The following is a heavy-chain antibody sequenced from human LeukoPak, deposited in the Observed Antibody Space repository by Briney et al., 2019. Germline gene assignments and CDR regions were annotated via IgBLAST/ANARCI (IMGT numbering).Heavy chain of an antibody. V-gene: IGHV4-4*07. D-gene: IGHD3-3*01. CDR2: IYTSGST. CDR3: ARDRPYVDYDFWSGPRSYYYYMDV. J-gene: IGHJ6*03. Sequence: SETLSLTCTVSGGSISSYYWGWIRQPAGKGLEWIGRIYTSGSTNYNPSLKSRVTMSVDTSKNQFSLKLSSVTAADTAVYYCARDRPYVDYDFWSGPRSYYYYMDVWGKGTTVTVSS. CDR1: GGSISSYY.